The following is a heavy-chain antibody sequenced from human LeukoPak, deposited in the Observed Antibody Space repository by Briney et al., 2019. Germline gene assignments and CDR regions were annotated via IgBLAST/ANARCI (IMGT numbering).Heavy chain of an antibody. CDR2: INPSGGST. CDR1: GYTFTSYY. CDR3: ARVGRYDSSGYHRPQAFDI. D-gene: IGHD3-22*01. J-gene: IGHJ3*02. Sequence: ASVKVSCKASGYTFTSYYMHWVRQAPGQGLEWMGIINPSGGSTSYAQKFQGRVTMTRDMSTSTVYMELSSLRSEDTAVYYCARVGRYDSSGYHRPQAFDIWGQGTMVTVSS. V-gene: IGHV1-46*01.